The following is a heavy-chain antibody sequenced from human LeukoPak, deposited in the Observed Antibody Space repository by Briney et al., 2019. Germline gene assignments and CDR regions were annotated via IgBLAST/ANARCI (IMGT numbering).Heavy chain of an antibody. J-gene: IGHJ6*03. CDR3: AKYSSSWYNFSPDYYYCYMDV. CDR2: IYSDAST. D-gene: IGHD6-13*01. V-gene: IGHV3-66*01. Sequence: GGSLRLSCAASGFIVSSNYMSWVRQSPGKGLQWVSLIYSDASTYYADSVKGRFIISRDNSKNTLYLQMNSLRAEDTAVYYCAKYSSSWYNFSPDYYYCYMDVWGKGTTVTVSS. CDR1: GFIVSSNY.